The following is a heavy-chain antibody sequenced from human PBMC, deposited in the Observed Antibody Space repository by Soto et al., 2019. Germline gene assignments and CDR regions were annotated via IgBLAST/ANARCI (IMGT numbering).Heavy chain of an antibody. CDR2: IYYSGST. CDR1: GGSISSYY. Sequence: SETLSLTCTVSGGSISSYYWSWIRQPPGKGLEWIGYIYYSGSTNYNPSLKSRVTISVDTSKNQFSLKLSSVTAADTAVYYCARNYDFWSGYDPYYYYMDVWGKGTTVTVSS. CDR3: ARNYDFWSGYDPYYYYMDV. V-gene: IGHV4-59*08. D-gene: IGHD3-3*01. J-gene: IGHJ6*03.